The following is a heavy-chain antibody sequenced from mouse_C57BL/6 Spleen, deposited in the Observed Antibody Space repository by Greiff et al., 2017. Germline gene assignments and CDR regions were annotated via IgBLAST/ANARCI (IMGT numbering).Heavy chain of an antibody. CDR1: GYTFTSYW. Sequence: QVQLQQPGAELVKPGASVKLSCKASGYTFTSYWMQWVKQRPGQGLEWIGEIDPSDSYTNYNQKFKGKATLTVDTSSSTAYMQLSSLTSEDSAVYYCARPGSSYFDYWGQGTTRTVSS. V-gene: IGHV1-50*01. CDR3: ARPGSSYFDY. D-gene: IGHD1-1*01. J-gene: IGHJ2*01. CDR2: IDPSDSYT.